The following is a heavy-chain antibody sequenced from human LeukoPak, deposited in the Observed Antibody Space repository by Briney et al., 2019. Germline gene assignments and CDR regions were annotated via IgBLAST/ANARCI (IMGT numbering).Heavy chain of an antibody. J-gene: IGHJ6*04. D-gene: IGHD4-17*01. Sequence: SETLSLTCTVSGGSISSYYWSWIRQPPGKGLEWIGYIYYSGSTNYNPSLKSRVTISVDTSKNQFSLKLSSVTAVDTAVYYCARDRTVTTTAAFYYYGMDVWGKGTSVTVSS. V-gene: IGHV4-59*01. CDR2: IYYSGST. CDR1: GGSISSYY. CDR3: ARDRTVTTTAAFYYYGMDV.